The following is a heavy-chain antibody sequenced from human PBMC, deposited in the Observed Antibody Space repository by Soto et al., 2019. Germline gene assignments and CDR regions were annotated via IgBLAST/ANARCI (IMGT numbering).Heavy chain of an antibody. J-gene: IGHJ6*02. D-gene: IGHD4-4*01. CDR3: ARGEEDDYSSSRYNYYYYYGMDV. Sequence: XSVKVSCKASGYTLTSYDINWGRRATGQGLEWMGWMNPNSGSTGYAQKFQGRVTMTRNTSISTAYMELSSLRSEDTAVYYCARGEEDDYSSSRYNYYYYYGMDVWGQGTTVTVSS. V-gene: IGHV1-8*01. CDR1: GYTLTSYD. CDR2: MNPNSGST.